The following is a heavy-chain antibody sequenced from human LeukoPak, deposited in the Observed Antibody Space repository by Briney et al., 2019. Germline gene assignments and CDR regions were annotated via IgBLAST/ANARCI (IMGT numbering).Heavy chain of an antibody. V-gene: IGHV5-51*01. CDR3: ARGDQQLVHGWFDP. CDR2: IYPADSYT. Sequence: GESLKISCQVSGYIFTHYWIGWVRQMPGKGLESMGIIYPADSYTNYSPSFQGHVTISADKSISTAYLQWSSLKASDTAMYYCARGDQQLVHGWFDPWGQGTLVTVSS. J-gene: IGHJ5*02. CDR1: GYIFTHYW. D-gene: IGHD6-13*01.